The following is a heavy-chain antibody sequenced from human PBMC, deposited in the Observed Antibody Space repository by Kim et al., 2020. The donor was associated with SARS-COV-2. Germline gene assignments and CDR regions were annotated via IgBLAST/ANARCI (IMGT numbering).Heavy chain of an antibody. CDR3: ARGSGYYSLDY. V-gene: IGHV3-66*01. D-gene: IGHD3-3*01. CDR1: GFTVSNYY. CDR2: IYSSTAT. Sequence: GGSLRLSCAASGFTVSNYYMNWVRQAPGKGLEWVSIIYSSTATSYADSVKGRFTISRDNSKNTLYLQMNSLRAEDTAVYYCARGSGYYSLDYWGQGALV. J-gene: IGHJ4*02.